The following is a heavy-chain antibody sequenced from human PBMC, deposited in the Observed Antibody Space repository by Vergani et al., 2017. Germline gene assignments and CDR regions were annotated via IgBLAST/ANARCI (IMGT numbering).Heavy chain of an antibody. D-gene: IGHD6-13*01. V-gene: IGHV3-7*03. CDR2: IKQNGSEK. J-gene: IGHJ1*01. Sequence: EVQLVESGGGLVQPGGSLRLSCAASGFTFSSYWMSWVRQAPGKGLEWVANIKQNGSEKYYVDSVKGRFTISRDNAKNSLYLQMNSLRAEDKAVYYCARVAAAGFYAEYFQHWGQGTLVTVSS. CDR3: ARVAAAGFYAEYFQH. CDR1: GFTFSSYW.